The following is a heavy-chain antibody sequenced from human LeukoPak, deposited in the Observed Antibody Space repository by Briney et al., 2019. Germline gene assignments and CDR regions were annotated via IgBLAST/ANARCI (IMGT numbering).Heavy chain of an antibody. D-gene: IGHD6-13*01. J-gene: IGHJ5*02. CDR3: ARDRRGIAAAGTHNWFDP. CDR2: INLNSGGT. V-gene: IGHV1-2*02. Sequence: ASVKVSCKASGYTFTGYYMHWVRQAPGQGLEWMGWINLNSGGTNYAQKFQGRVTMTRDTSISTAYMELSRLRSDDTAVYYCARDRRGIAAAGTHNWFDPWGQGTLVTVSS. CDR1: GYTFTGYY.